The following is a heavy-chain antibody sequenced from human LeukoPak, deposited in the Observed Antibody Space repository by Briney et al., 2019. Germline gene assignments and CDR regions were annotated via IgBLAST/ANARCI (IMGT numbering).Heavy chain of an antibody. J-gene: IGHJ3*02. V-gene: IGHV3-74*01. CDR2: INSDGSST. Sequence: PGGSLRLSCAASGFTFSSYWMHWVRQAPGKGLVWVSRINSDGSSTSYADSVKGRFTISRDNAKNTLYLQMNSLRAEDTAVYYCARDPRTPYTIFGVVIIGHDAFDIWGQGTMVTVSS. CDR1: GFTFSSYW. D-gene: IGHD3-3*01. CDR3: ARDPRTPYTIFGVVIIGHDAFDI.